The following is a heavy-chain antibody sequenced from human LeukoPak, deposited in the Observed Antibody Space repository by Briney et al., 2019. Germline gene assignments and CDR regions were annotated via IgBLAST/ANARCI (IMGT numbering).Heavy chain of an antibody. D-gene: IGHD6-19*01. V-gene: IGHV4-34*01. CDR3: ARGSRRVSGWATFTRVYFDY. J-gene: IGHJ4*02. Sequence: SETLSLTCAVYGGSFSGYYWSWIRQPPGKGLEWIGEINHSGSTNYNPSLKSRVTISVDTSKNQFSLKLSSVTAADTAVYYCARGSRRVSGWATFTRVYFDYWGQGTLVTVSS. CDR2: INHSGST. CDR1: GGSFSGYY.